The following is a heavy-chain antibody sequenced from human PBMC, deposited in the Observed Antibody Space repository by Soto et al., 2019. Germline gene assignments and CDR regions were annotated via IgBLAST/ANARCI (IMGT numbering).Heavy chain of an antibody. CDR2: VQMSGTT. CDR3: AKDRSTIRWFDP. J-gene: IGHJ5*02. D-gene: IGHD5-12*01. CDR1: GASVRSYH. Sequence: SETLSLTCAVSGASVRSYHWSWIRHAARKGLEWMGRVQMSGTTNYNPSLKTRGTMSLDTAKNEVSLRMTSVTAADTAVYFCAKDRSTIRWFDPWGQGILVTVSS. V-gene: IGHV4-4*07.